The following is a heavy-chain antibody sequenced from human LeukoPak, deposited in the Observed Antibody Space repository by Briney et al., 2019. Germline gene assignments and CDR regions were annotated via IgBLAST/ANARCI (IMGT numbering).Heavy chain of an antibody. D-gene: IGHD3-10*01. CDR3: ARGRWITMVRGVIIPRPFDY. Sequence: PSETLSLTCAVYGGSFSGYYWSWIRQPPGKGLEWIGEINHSGSTNYNPSLKSRVTISVDTSKNQFSLKLSSVTAADTAVYYCARGRWITMVRGVIIPRPFDYWGQGTLVTVSS. J-gene: IGHJ4*02. CDR2: INHSGST. V-gene: IGHV4-34*01. CDR1: GGSFSGYY.